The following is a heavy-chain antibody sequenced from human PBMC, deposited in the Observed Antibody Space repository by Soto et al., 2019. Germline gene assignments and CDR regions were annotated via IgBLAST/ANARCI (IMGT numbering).Heavy chain of an antibody. CDR2: INPNSGGT. Sequence: QVQLVQSGAEVKKPGASVKVSCKASGYTFTGYYMHWVRQAPGQGLEWMGWINPNSGGTNYAQKFQGWVTMTRDTSTSSAYVGLSRLRSDDTAVDYSARLIAEAGTLTKCDYWGQGTLVTVSS. CDR3: ARLIAEAGTLTKCDY. V-gene: IGHV1-2*04. D-gene: IGHD6-19*01. J-gene: IGHJ4*02. CDR1: GYTFTGYY.